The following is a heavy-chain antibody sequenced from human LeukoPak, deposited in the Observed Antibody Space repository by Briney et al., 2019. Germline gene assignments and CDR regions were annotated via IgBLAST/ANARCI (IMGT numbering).Heavy chain of an antibody. CDR3: ARGQLGSGAFDI. CDR2: IYHSGST. D-gene: IGHD7-27*01. J-gene: IGHJ3*02. Sequence: SETLSLTCAVSGGSISSGGYSWSWIRQPPGKGLEWIGYIYHSGSTYYNPSLKSRVTISVDTSKNQFSLKLSSVTAADTAVYYCARGQLGSGAFDIWGQGTMVTVSS. V-gene: IGHV4-30-2*01. CDR1: GGSISSGGYS.